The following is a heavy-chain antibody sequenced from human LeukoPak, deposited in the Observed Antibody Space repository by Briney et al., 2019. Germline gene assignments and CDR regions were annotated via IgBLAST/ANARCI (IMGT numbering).Heavy chain of an antibody. J-gene: IGHJ4*02. V-gene: IGHV1-69*04. D-gene: IGHD3-3*01. Sequence: SVKVSCKASGGTFSSYAISWVRQAPGQGLEWMGRIIPILGIANYAQKFQGRVTMTRDTSTSTVYMELSSLRSEDTAVYYCARDGGSGYGGFDYWGQGTLVTVSS. CDR2: IIPILGIA. CDR1: GGTFSSYA. CDR3: ARDGGSGYGGFDY.